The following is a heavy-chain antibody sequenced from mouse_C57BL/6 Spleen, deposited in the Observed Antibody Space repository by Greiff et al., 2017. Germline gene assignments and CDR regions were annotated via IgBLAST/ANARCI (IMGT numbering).Heavy chain of an antibody. CDR2: IDPEDGET. V-gene: IGHV14-2*01. J-gene: IGHJ4*01. CDR1: GFNIKDYY. CDR3: ARNYGSTPYYAMDY. Sequence: VHVKQSGAELVKPGASVKLSCTASGFNIKDYYMHWVKQRTEQGLEWIGRIDPEDGETKYAPKFQGKATITADTSSNTAYLQLSSLTSEDTAVYYCARNYGSTPYYAMDYWGQGTSVTVSS. D-gene: IGHD1-1*01.